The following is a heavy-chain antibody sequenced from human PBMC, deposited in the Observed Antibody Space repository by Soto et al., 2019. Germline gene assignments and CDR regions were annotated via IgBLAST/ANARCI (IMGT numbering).Heavy chain of an antibody. CDR3: ARGYCGGDCYPYWYFDL. CDR2: INPSGGST. V-gene: IGHV1-46*03. CDR1: GYTFTSYY. Sequence: QVQLVQSGAEVKKPGASVKVSCKASGYTFTSYYMHWVRQAPGQGLEWMGIINPSGGSTSYAQKSQGRVTMTRDTSTSTVYMELSSLRSEDTAVYYCARGYCGGDCYPYWYFDLWGRGTLVTVSS. D-gene: IGHD2-21*02. J-gene: IGHJ2*01.